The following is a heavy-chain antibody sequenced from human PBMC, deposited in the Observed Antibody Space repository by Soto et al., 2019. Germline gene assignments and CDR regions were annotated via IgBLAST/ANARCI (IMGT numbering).Heavy chain of an antibody. J-gene: IGHJ6*02. CDR1: GFTFSSYA. Sequence: PGGSLRLSCAASGFTFSSYAMHWVRQAPGKGLEWVAVISYDGSNKYYADSVKGRFTISRDNSKNTLYLQMNSLRAEDTAVYYCARKARRNYDFWSGYYTNYYGMDVWGQGTTVTVSS. D-gene: IGHD3-3*01. V-gene: IGHV3-30-3*01. CDR3: ARKARRNYDFWSGYYTNYYGMDV. CDR2: ISYDGSNK.